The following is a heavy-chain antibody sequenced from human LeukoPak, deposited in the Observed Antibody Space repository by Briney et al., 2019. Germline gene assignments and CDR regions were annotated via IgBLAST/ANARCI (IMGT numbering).Heavy chain of an antibody. CDR3: ARLRGPAADY. V-gene: IGHV5-51*01. CDR2: IYPSDSDT. CDR1: GYNFPTSW. J-gene: IGHJ4*02. D-gene: IGHD6-13*01. Sequence: GESLKISCKGSGYNFPTSWIGWVRQMPGKGLEWMGIIYPSDSDTRYSPSFQGHVTISADKSISTAYLQWSGLKASDTAIYYCARLRGPAADYWGQGTLVTVSS.